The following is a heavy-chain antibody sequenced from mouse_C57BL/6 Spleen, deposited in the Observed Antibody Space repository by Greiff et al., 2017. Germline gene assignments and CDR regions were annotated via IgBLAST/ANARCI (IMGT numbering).Heavy chain of an antibody. CDR3: AREGDYDFDY. V-gene: IGHV2-2*01. CDR2: IWSGGST. CDR1: GFSLTSYG. D-gene: IGHD2-4*01. J-gene: IGHJ2*01. Sequence: VMLVESGPGLVQPSQSLSITCTVSGFSLTSYGVHWVRQSPGKGLEWLGVIWSGGSTDDNAAFISRLSISKDNSKSQVFFKMNSLQADDTAIYYCAREGDYDFDYWGQGTTLSVSS.